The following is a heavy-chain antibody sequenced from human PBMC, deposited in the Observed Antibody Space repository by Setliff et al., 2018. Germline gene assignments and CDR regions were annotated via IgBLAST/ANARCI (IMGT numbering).Heavy chain of an antibody. J-gene: IGHJ6*02. CDR2: ISGDGITI. Sequence: PGGSLRLSCAASGFSFSYYYMSWVRQAPGKGLEWLSKISGDGITIYYADSVRGRFTISRDNAKDSLYLQMNSLRAEDTALYYCARDGVFYAMDAWGRGTTVTVSS. D-gene: IGHD3-10*01. V-gene: IGHV3-11*04. CDR3: ARDGVFYAMDA. CDR1: GFSFSYYY.